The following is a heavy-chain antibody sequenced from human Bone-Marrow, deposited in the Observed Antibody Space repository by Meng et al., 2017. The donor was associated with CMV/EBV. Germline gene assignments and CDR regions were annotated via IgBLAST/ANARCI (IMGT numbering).Heavy chain of an antibody. D-gene: IGHD2-8*01. CDR3: AKSTRMYSDYFDY. Sequence: ASGYTFTGYYMHWVRQAPGQGLEWVSTITGSGGSTNYADSVKGRFTISRDSSENTLYLQMNSLRAEDTAVYYCAKSTRMYSDYFDYWGQGTLVTVSS. J-gene: IGHJ4*02. V-gene: IGHV3-23*01. CDR1: GYTFTGYY. CDR2: ITGSGGST.